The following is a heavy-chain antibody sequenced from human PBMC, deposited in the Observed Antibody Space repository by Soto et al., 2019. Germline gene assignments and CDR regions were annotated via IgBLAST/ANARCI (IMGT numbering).Heavy chain of an antibody. CDR2: IYYSGST. CDR1: GGSISSYY. V-gene: IGHV4-59*08. CDR3: ARQWGTDAFDI. Sequence: SETLSLTCTVSGGSISSYYCSWIRQPPGKGLEWIGYIYYSGSTNYNPSLKSRVTISVDTSKNQFSLKLSSVTAADTAVYYCARQWGTDAFDIWGQGTMVTVS. D-gene: IGHD1-1*01. J-gene: IGHJ3*02.